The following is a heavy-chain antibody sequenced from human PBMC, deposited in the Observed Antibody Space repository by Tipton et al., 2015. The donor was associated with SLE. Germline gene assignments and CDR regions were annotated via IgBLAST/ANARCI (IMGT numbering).Heavy chain of an antibody. V-gene: IGHV4-31*03. CDR1: GVSISSNNFF. Sequence: TLSLTCTVSGVSISSNNFFWSWLRQHPGKGLEWIGYIYYSGSAFYNPSLKSRVTMSVDTSKNHFSLRVNSVTAADTAVYYCARENYDSWSGFYRRWFDPWGQGTLVTVSS. CDR3: ARENYDSWSGFYRRWFDP. D-gene: IGHD3-3*01. CDR2: IYYSGSA. J-gene: IGHJ5*02.